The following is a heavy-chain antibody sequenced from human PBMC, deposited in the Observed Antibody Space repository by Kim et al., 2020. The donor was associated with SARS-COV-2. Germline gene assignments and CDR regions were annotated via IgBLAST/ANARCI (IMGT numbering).Heavy chain of an antibody. Sequence: ASVKVSCKVSGYTLTELSMHWVRQAPGKGLEWMGGFDPEDGETIYAQKFQGRVTMTEDTSTDTAYMELSSLRSEDTAVYYCATSIVVVPAARMPTNYYYYYGMDVWGQGTTVTVSS. CDR2: FDPEDGET. CDR3: ATSIVVVPAARMPTNYYYYYGMDV. D-gene: IGHD2-2*01. V-gene: IGHV1-24*01. J-gene: IGHJ6*02. CDR1: GYTLTELS.